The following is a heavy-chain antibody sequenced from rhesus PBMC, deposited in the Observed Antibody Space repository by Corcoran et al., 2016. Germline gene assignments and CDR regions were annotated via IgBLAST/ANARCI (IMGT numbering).Heavy chain of an antibody. J-gene: IGHJ3*01. CDR3: AKDPNTVTTFAFDF. CDR2: INSGGGST. CDR1: GFTFSSYG. D-gene: IGHD4-23*01. V-gene: IGHV3S5*01. Sequence: EVQLVETGGGLVQPGGSLKLSCAASGFTFSSYGMSWVRQAPGKGLEWVSAINSGGGSTYYADSVKGRFTISRDNSKNTLSLQMNSLRAEDTAVYYCAKDPNTVTTFAFDFWGQGLRVTVSS.